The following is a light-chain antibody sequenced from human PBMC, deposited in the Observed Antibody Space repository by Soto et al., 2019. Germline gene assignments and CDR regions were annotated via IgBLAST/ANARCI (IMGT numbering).Light chain of an antibody. CDR2: EAS. CDR1: QSISGW. V-gene: IGKV1-5*03. J-gene: IGKJ2*01. CDR3: QQYNMYPYT. Sequence: DIQMTQSPSTLSASVGDRVTIACRASQSISGWLAWYQQKPGKPPNLLIYEASTLESGVPSRFRGSGSVTAFTLTISSLQPDDFVTYYCQQYNMYPYTFGQGTKLEIK.